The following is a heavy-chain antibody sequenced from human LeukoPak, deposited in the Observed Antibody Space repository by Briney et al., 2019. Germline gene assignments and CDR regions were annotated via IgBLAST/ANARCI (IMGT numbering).Heavy chain of an antibody. V-gene: IGHV4-59*02. J-gene: IGHJ6*03. CDR3: ARTTEGGYTYDYFYYYYMDV. CDR1: RGSVTSYY. CDR2: IYFSGNT. D-gene: IGHD5-18*01. Sequence: PSETLSLTCTVSRGSVTSYYWSWIRQPPGKGLEWIGDIYFSGNTKYNPSLQSRVTISLDMSQNQFSLKLNSVTAADTAVYYCARTTEGGYTYDYFYYYYMDVWGKGTTVTISS.